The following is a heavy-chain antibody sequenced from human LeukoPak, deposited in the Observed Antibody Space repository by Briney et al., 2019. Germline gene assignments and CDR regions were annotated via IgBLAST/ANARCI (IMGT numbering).Heavy chain of an antibody. J-gene: IGHJ4*02. V-gene: IGHV1-8*03. CDR1: GYAFTSYD. Sequence: GASVKVSCKASGYAFTSYDINWVRQATGQGLEWMGWMNPNSGNTGYAQKFQGRVTITRNTSISTAYMELSSLRSEDTAVYYCARENLPGIAAAGNFDYWGQGTLVTVSS. CDR2: MNPNSGNT. D-gene: IGHD6-13*01. CDR3: ARENLPGIAAAGNFDY.